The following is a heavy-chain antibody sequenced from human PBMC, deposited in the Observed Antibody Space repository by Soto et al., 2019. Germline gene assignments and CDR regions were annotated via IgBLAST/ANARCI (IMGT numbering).Heavy chain of an antibody. V-gene: IGHV4-59*01. Sequence: SETLSLTGTVSGCSISSYYWSWIRQPPGKGLEWIGYIYYSGSTNYNPSLKSRVTISVDTSKNQFSLKLSSVTAAATAVYYCARDSGRRNEYYYYYGMDVWGQGTTVTVSS. CDR1: GCSISSYY. CDR3: ARDSGRRNEYYYYYGMDV. D-gene: IGHD3-10*01. J-gene: IGHJ6*02. CDR2: IYYSGST.